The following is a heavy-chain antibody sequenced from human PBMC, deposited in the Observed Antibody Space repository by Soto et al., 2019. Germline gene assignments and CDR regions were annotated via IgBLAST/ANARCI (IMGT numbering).Heavy chain of an antibody. CDR2: ISAYNGNT. V-gene: IGHV1-18*01. D-gene: IGHD3-3*01. CDR3: ARAWGLSGLRFLEWPDY. Sequence: ASVKVSCKASGYTFTSYGISWVRQAPGQGLEWMGWISAYNGNTNYAQKLQGRVTMTTDTSTSTAYMELRSLRSDDTAVYYCARAWGLSGLRFLEWPDYWGQGTLVTVSS. CDR1: GYTFTSYG. J-gene: IGHJ4*02.